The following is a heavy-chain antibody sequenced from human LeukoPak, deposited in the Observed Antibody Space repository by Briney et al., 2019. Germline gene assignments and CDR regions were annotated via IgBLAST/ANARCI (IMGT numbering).Heavy chain of an antibody. CDR1: GYTFTGYY. CDR2: INPNSGGP. Sequence: ASVKVSCKASGYTFTGYYMHWVRQAPGQGLEWMGWINPNSGGPIYEQKFQGRVTMTWDTSISTTYMELRGLRSDDTAVYYCARGGNSVFGVVDYWGQGTLVTVSS. D-gene: IGHD3-3*01. J-gene: IGHJ4*02. V-gene: IGHV1-2*02. CDR3: ARGGNSVFGVVDY.